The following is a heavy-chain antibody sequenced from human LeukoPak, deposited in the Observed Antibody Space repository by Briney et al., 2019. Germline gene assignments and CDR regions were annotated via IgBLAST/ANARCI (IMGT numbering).Heavy chain of an antibody. V-gene: IGHV4-30-2*01. J-gene: IGHJ3*02. Sequence: SETLSLTCTVSGGSISSGGYYWSWIRQPPGKGLEWIGYIYHSGSTYYNPSLKSRVTISVDRSKNQFSLKLSSVTAADTAVYYCARDLLWFGELPANLDAFDIWGQGTMVTVSS. CDR1: GGSISSGGYY. CDR2: IYHSGST. D-gene: IGHD3-10*01. CDR3: ARDLLWFGELPANLDAFDI.